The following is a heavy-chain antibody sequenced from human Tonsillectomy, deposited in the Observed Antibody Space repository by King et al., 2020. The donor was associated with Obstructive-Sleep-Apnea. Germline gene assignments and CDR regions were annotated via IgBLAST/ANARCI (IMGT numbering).Heavy chain of an antibody. Sequence: VQLVESGGGVVQPGRSLRLSCAASGFTFSSYAMHWVRQAPGKGLEWVAVISYDGSNKYYADSVKGRFTISRDNSKNTLYLQMNSRRAEDTAVYYCAREGAYFGGDCYPYWYFDLWGRGTLVTVSS. CDR1: GFTFSSYA. D-gene: IGHD2-21*02. CDR2: ISYDGSNK. V-gene: IGHV3-30*04. J-gene: IGHJ2*01. CDR3: AREGAYFGGDCYPYWYFDL.